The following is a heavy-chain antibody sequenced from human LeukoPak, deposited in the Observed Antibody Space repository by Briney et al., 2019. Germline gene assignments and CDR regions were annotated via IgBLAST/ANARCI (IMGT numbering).Heavy chain of an antibody. V-gene: IGHV3-21*04. CDR3: AKGGPVSSKSITMIRGTRRYNYYMDV. CDR1: GLNLSSYS. D-gene: IGHD3-10*01. Sequence: GGSLRLSCAASGLNLSSYSMNWVRQPPAKGLAWVSFISSSSSYIYYADSMKGRFTISRDNAKNSLYLQMNSLRAEDTAVYYCAKGGPVSSKSITMIRGTRRYNYYMDVWGKGTTVTISS. CDR2: ISSSSSYI. J-gene: IGHJ6*03.